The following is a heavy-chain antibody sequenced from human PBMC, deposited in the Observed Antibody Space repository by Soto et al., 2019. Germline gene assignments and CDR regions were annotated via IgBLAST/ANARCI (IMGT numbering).Heavy chain of an antibody. D-gene: IGHD6-13*01. V-gene: IGHV1-46*01. CDR3: ARGTSLGAAAAGGGGWFDP. CDR2: INPSGGST. Sequence: ASVKVSCKASGYTFTSYYMHWVRQAPGQGLEWMGIINPSGGSTSYAQKFQGRVTMTRDTSTSTVYMELSSLRSEDTAVYYCARGTSLGAAAAGGGGWFDPWGQGTLVTVYS. J-gene: IGHJ5*02. CDR1: GYTFTSYY.